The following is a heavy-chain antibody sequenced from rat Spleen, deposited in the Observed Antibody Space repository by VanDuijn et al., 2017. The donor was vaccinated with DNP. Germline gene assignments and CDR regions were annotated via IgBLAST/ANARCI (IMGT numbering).Heavy chain of an antibody. D-gene: IGHD1-11*01. J-gene: IGHJ1*01. Sequence: EVQLQESGPGLVKPSQSLSLTCSVTGYSITSNYWGWIRKFPGNKLEWIGYINTAGSTNYNPSLKSRISITRDTSKNQFFLQLNSVTTEDTATYYCARGLNYGGYNYYWYFDFWGPGIMVTVSS. CDR1: GYSITSNY. CDR3: ARGLNYGGYNYYWYFDF. V-gene: IGHV3-1*01. CDR2: INTAGST.